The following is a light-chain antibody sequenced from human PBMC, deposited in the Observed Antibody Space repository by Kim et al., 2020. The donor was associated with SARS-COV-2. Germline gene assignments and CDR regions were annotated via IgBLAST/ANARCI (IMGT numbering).Light chain of an antibody. CDR3: QAWDSSPVV. CDR2: QDS. V-gene: IGLV3-1*01. Sequence: SVSPGQTASITCSGDKLGDKYACWYQQKPGQSPVLVIYQDSKWPSGIPERFSGSNSGNTATLTISGTQAMDEADYYCQAWDSSPVVFGGGTQLTVL. CDR1: KLGDKY. J-gene: IGLJ2*01.